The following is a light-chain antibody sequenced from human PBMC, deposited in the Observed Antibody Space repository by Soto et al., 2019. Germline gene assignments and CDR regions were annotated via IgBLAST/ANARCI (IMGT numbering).Light chain of an antibody. Sequence: EIVLTQFPGSLSLSPGERATLSCRASQTVSSRYLGWYQQKPGQAPRLLIYGASNRATGITDRFSGSGSGTDFTLTISRPEPEDFAVYYCQQYGVSPPWTFGQGTKVQVK. CDR2: GAS. V-gene: IGKV3-20*01. CDR3: QQYGVSPPWT. CDR1: QTVSSRY. J-gene: IGKJ1*01.